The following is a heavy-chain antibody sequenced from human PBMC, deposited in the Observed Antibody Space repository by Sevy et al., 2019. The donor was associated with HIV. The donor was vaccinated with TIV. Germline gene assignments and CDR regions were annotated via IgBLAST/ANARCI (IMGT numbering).Heavy chain of an antibody. J-gene: IGHJ4*02. D-gene: IGHD1-1*01. CDR3: ARDPGNSGNY. Sequence: GGSLRLSCVVSGIIFTSSGMHWVRQAPGKGLEWVAVISYHGRDKFYADSVKGRFTISRDNSKNTLYLQMDSLRPEDTTIYYCARDPGNSGNYWGQGTLVTVSS. V-gene: IGHV3-30*03. CDR2: ISYHGRDK. CDR1: GIIFTSSG.